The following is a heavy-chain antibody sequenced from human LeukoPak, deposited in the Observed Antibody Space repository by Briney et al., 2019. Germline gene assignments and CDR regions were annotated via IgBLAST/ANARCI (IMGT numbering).Heavy chain of an antibody. CDR1: GFTFSSYW. Sequence: GGSLRLSCAASGFTFSSYWMSWVRQAPGKGLEWVANIKQDGSEKYYVDSVKGRFTISRDNAKNSLYLQMNSLRAEDTAVYYCARDGIQLWSTKALDAFDIWGQGTMVTVSS. CDR3: ARDGIQLWSTKALDAFDI. V-gene: IGHV3-7*01. J-gene: IGHJ3*02. CDR2: IKQDGSEK. D-gene: IGHD5-18*01.